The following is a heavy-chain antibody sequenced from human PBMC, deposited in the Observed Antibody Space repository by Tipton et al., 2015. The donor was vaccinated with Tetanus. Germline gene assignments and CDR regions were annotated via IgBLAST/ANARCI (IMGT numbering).Heavy chain of an antibody. D-gene: IGHD4-17*01. Sequence: SLRLSCAASGFTVRSNYMSWVRQAPGKGLEWVSIIYSCGSTYSADSVKGRFTISTDNSKNTLYLQMNSLRAEDTAVYYCARDAPDHGDYASFDYWGPVSLVTVSS. J-gene: IGHJ4*02. CDR3: ARDAPDHGDYASFDY. CDR2: IYSCGST. CDR1: GFTVRSNY. V-gene: IGHV3-66*01.